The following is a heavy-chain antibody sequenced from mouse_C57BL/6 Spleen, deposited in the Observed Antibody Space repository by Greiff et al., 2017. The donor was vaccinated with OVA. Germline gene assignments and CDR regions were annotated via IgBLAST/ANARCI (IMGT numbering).Heavy chain of an antibody. D-gene: IGHD1-1*01. CDR1: VYTFTDYE. CDR2: IDPETGGT. CDR3: RDYYGSHYYAMDY. V-gene: IGHV1-15*01. J-gene: IGHJ4*01. Sequence: VQLQQSGAELVRPGASVPLSCKASVYTFTDYEMHWVKQTPVHGLEWIGAIDPETGGTAYNQKFKGKAILTADKSSSTAYMELRSLTSEDSAVYYCRDYYGSHYYAMDYWGQGTSVTVSS.